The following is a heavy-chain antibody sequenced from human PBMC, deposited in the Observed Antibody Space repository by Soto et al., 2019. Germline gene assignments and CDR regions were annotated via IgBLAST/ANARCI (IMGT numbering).Heavy chain of an antibody. CDR1: GGSISSSSYY. D-gene: IGHD5-18*01. CDR2: IYYSGST. CDR3: PSRGDTAMFNSTP. J-gene: IGHJ5*02. Sequence: SETLSLTCTVSGGSISSSSYYWGWIRQPPGKGLQWIGSIYYSGSTYYNPSLKSRVTISVDTSKNQFSLKLSSVTAADTAVDYCPSRGDTAMFNSTPWGQGTLVTFS. V-gene: IGHV4-39*01.